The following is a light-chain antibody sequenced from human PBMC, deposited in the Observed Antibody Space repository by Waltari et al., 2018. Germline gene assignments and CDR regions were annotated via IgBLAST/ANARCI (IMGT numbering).Light chain of an antibody. J-gene: IGLJ3*02. CDR3: CSYAGSYTWV. CDR2: DDN. Sequence: QSALTQPASVSGSPGQSITISCTGTSSDVGYYNFVYWYQPYPGKAPKVMIYDDNRRPSGVSDRFSGSKSGNTASLTISGVQAEDEADYYCCSYAGSYTWVFGGGTKLTVL. V-gene: IGLV2-23*01. CDR1: SSDVGYYNF.